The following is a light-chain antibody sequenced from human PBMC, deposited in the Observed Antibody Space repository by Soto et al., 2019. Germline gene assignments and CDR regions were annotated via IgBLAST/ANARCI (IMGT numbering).Light chain of an antibody. CDR1: QSVSSN. V-gene: IGKV3-15*01. J-gene: IGKJ1*01. Sequence: EIVMTQSPATLSVSPGERATLSCRASQSVSSNLAWYQQKHGQAPRLLIYGASSRADSIPARFSGSGSGTEFTLTISSLQSEDFAVYYCQQNNNWPPWTFGQGTKVEIK. CDR3: QQNNNWPPWT. CDR2: GAS.